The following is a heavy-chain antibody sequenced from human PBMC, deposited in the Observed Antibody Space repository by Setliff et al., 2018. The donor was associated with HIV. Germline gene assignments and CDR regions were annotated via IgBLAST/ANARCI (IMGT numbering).Heavy chain of an antibody. CDR2: INTNTGNP. CDR3: ARVSDTGVDPQTHRDY. V-gene: IGHV7-4-1*02. D-gene: IGHD2-21*01. J-gene: IGHJ4*02. Sequence: AAVKVSCKKSGYTFTNYARNWVRQAPGQGLEWMGWINTNTGNPTYAQGFTGRFVFSLDTSVSTAYLQISSLKAEDSAIYYCARVSDTGVDPQTHRDYWGQGTPVTVSS. CDR1: GYTFTNYA.